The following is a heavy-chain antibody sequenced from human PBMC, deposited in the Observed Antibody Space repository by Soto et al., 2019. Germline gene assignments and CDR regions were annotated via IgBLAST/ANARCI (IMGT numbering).Heavy chain of an antibody. J-gene: IGHJ6*02. V-gene: IGHV1-2*04. D-gene: IGHD5-12*01. Sequence: QVQLVQSGAEVKKPRASVKVSCKASGYTFTGYYMHWVRQAPGQGLEWMGWINPNSGGTNYAQKLQGWVTMTRDTSISTAYMELSRLRPDDTAVYYCARERYSGYGHYYYYGMDVWGQGTTVTVSS. CDR1: GYTFTGYY. CDR3: ARERYSGYGHYYYYGMDV. CDR2: INPNSGGT.